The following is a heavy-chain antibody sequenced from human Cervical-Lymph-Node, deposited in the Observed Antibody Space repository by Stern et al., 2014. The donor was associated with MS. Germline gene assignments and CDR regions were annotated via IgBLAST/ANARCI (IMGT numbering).Heavy chain of an antibody. D-gene: IGHD3-10*01. Sequence: QVQLQESGPGLVKPSGTLSLTCAVSGGSITSSHWWRWVRQPPGKGLGWVGEVFLSGSTNYNSSLKSRVSVPLDKPKKQFSLSRKSGTAADTAVYYCARRASGYYFDSWGQGTLVTVSS. V-gene: IGHV4-4*02. CDR1: GGSITSSHW. CDR2: VFLSGST. CDR3: ARRASGYYFDS. J-gene: IGHJ4*02.